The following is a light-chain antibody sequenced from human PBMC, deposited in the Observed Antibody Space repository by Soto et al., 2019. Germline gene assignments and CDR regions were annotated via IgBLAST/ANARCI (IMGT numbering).Light chain of an antibody. J-gene: IGKJ1*01. CDR2: AAS. CDR1: QTISNY. V-gene: IGKV1-39*01. CDR3: QHSYTNPWM. Sequence: DIHMTQSPSSLSAFVGDRVTITCRAGQTISNYVNWYQQKPGKAPKVLIYAASTLQSVVSSRFSGSGSGADFTLTIISLQPEEFATYYCQHSYTNPWMFGQGTNVEIK.